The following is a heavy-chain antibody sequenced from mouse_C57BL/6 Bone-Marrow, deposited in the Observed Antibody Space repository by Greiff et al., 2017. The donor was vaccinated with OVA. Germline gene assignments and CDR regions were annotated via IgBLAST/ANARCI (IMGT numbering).Heavy chain of an antibody. CDR2: ITHSGET. D-gene: IGHD1-1*01. CDR1: GFPITSGYY. Sequence: QVQLKESGPGLVKPSQSLFLTCSITGFPITSGYYWIWIRQSPGKPLEWMGYITHSGETFYNPSLQSPISITRETSKNQFFLQLNSVTTEDTAMYYCAGDRWGTVVEEDYFDYWGQGTTLTVSS. V-gene: IGHV12-3*01. CDR3: AGDRWGTVVEEDYFDY. J-gene: IGHJ2*01.